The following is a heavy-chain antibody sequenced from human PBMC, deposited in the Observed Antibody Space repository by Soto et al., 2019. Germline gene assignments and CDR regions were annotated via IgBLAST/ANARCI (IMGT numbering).Heavy chain of an antibody. CDR1: GYSFTSYW. V-gene: IGHV5-51*01. J-gene: IGHJ4*02. CDR2: IYPGDSDT. Sequence: PGESLKISCQGSGYSFTSYWIGWVRQMPGKGLEWMGIIYPGDSDTRYSPSFQGQVTISADKSISTAYLQWSSLKASDTAMYYCARREMATILGFDYWGQGTLVTVSS. CDR3: ARREMATILGFDY. D-gene: IGHD5-12*01.